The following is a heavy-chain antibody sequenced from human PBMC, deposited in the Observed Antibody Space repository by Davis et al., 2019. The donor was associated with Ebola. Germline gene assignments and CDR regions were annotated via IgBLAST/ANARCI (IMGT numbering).Heavy chain of an antibody. D-gene: IGHD6-13*01. CDR3: ARALSRYYYYGMDV. J-gene: IGHJ6*02. Sequence: GESLKISCAASGFTFSSYSMNWVRQAPGKGLEWVSYISSSSSTIYYADSVKGRFTISRDNAKNSLYLQMNSLRDEDTAVYYCARALSRYYYYGMDVWGQGTTVTVSS. V-gene: IGHV3-48*02. CDR1: GFTFSSYS. CDR2: ISSSSSTI.